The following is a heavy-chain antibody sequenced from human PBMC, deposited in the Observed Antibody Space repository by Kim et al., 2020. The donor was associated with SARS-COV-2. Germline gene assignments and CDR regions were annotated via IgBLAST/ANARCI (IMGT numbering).Heavy chain of an antibody. J-gene: IGHJ3*02. Sequence: GGSLRLSCAASGFTFSSYWMSWVRQAPGKGLEWVANIKQDGSEKYYVDSVKGRFTISRDNAKNSLYLQMNSLRAEDTAVYYCALSWYHYSNAFDIWGQGTMVTVSS. D-gene: IGHD6-13*01. CDR2: IKQDGSEK. CDR1: GFTFSSYW. CDR3: ALSWYHYSNAFDI. V-gene: IGHV3-7*01.